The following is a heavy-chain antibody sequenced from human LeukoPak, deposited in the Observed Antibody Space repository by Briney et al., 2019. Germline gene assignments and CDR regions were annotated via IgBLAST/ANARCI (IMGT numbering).Heavy chain of an antibody. CDR3: ARTDSYGYVHDY. D-gene: IGHD5-18*01. CDR2: IYYTGSI. CDR1: GYSISSPNW. J-gene: IGHJ4*02. V-gene: IGHV4-28*05. Sequence: SDTLSLTCAVSGYSISSPNWLGWVRQPPGKGLEWIGYIYYTGSIYYNPSLKSRVTMSVDTSKNQFSLKLSSVTAVDTAVYYCARTDSYGYVHDYWGQGTLVTVSS.